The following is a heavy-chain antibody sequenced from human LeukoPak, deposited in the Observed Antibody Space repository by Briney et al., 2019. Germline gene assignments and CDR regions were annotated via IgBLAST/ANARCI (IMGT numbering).Heavy chain of an antibody. D-gene: IGHD5-12*01. CDR1: GGSFSGYY. V-gene: IGHV4-34*01. J-gene: IGHJ4*02. CDR2: INHSGST. Sequence: SETLSLTCAVYGGSFSGYYWSWIRQPPGKGLEWIGEINHSGSTNYNPSLKSRVTISVDTFKNQFSLKLSSVTAADTAVYYCARGYSGYLYWGQGTLVTVSS. CDR3: ARGYSGYLY.